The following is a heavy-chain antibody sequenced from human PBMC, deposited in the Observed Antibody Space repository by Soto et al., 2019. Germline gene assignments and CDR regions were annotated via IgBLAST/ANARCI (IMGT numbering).Heavy chain of an antibody. CDR1: GGSISSGGYS. J-gene: IGHJ4*02. Sequence: QLQLQESGSGLVKPSQTLSLTCAVSGGSISSGGYSWSWIRQPPGKGLEWIGYIYHSGSTYYNPALKSRVTIAVDRSKNQFSLKLSYVTAADTAGYYCASAGGLGAVAANYWGQGTQVTVSS. CDR3: ASAGGLGAVAANY. D-gene: IGHD6-19*01. CDR2: IYHSGST. V-gene: IGHV4-30-2*01.